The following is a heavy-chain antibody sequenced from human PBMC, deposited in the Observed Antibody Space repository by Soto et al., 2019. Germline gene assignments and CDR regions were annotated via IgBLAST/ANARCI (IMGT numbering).Heavy chain of an antibody. V-gene: IGHV3-43*01. CDR1: GFTFDDYT. CDR2: ISWDGGST. D-gene: IGHD3-16*02. CDR3: AKDKDVWGSYPYGMDV. Sequence: PGGSLRLSCAASGFTFDDYTMHWVRQAPGKGLEWVSLISWDGGSTYYADSVKGRFTISRDNSKNSLYLQMKSLRNEDTVLYYFAKDKDVWGSYPYGMDVWGQGTTVTVSS. J-gene: IGHJ6*02.